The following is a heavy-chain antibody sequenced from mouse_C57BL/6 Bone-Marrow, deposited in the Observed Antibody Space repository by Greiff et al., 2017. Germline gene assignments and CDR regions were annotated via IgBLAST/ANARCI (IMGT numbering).Heavy chain of an antibody. D-gene: IGHD2-3*01. J-gene: IGHJ2*01. CDR2: IDPEIGDT. V-gene: IGHV14-4*01. Sequence: VQLQQSGAELVRPGASVTLSCTASGFNIKDAYIHWVKQRPEQGLEWIGWIDPEIGDTEYASQFQGKATITSDTSSNTAYLQLSSLTSEDTAVYYCSSFDGNYFDFWGQGTPLTVAS. CDR1: GFNIKDAY. CDR3: SSFDGNYFDF.